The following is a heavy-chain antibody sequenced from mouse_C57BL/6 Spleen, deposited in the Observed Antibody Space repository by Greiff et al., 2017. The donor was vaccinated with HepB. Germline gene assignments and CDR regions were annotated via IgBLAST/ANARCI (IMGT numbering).Heavy chain of an antibody. J-gene: IGHJ3*01. Sequence: VQLQQSGGGLVKPGGSLKLSCAASGFTFSDYGMHWVRQAPEKGLEWVAYISSGSSTIYYADTVKGRFTISRDNAKNTLFLQMTSLRSEDTAMYYCAIYDYDLFAYWGQGTLVTVSA. CDR3: AIYDYDLFAY. V-gene: IGHV5-17*01. CDR1: GFTFSDYG. D-gene: IGHD2-4*01. CDR2: ISSGSSTI.